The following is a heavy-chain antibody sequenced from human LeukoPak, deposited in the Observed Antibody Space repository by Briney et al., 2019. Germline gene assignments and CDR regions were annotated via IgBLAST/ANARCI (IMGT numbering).Heavy chain of an antibody. Sequence: GGSLRLSCAASGFTFSNCAMNWVRQTPGKGLEWVSSISNDGVYFYYADSVKGRFTISRDNAKNSVFLQMNSLRADDTAVYYCARDVEGPLTFPCTSWVCPDFDYWGQGTLVTVSS. D-gene: IGHD2-8*01. CDR3: ARDVEGPLTFPCTSWVCPDFDY. CDR1: GFTFSNCA. V-gene: IGHV3-21*01. J-gene: IGHJ4*02. CDR2: ISNDGVYF.